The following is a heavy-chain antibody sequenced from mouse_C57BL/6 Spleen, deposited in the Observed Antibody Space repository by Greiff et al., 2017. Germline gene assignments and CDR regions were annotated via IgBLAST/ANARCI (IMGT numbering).Heavy chain of an antibody. CDR2: FHPYNDDT. V-gene: IGHV1-47*01. Sequence: VQGVESGAELVKPGASVKMSCKASGYTFTTYPIEWMKQNHGKSLEWIGNFHPYNDDTKYNEKFKGKATLTVEKSSSTVYLELSRLTSDDSAVYYCARRNYDYDHAMDYWGQGTSVTVSS. CDR1: GYTFTTYP. D-gene: IGHD2-4*01. J-gene: IGHJ4*01. CDR3: ARRNYDYDHAMDY.